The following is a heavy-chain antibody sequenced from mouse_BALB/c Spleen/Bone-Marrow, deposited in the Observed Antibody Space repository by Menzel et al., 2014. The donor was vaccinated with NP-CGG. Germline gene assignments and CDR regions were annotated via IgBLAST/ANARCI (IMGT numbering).Heavy chain of an antibody. CDR2: ILAGGST. CDR3: AKEGRGYYGRSSAAMDY. Sequence: ESGPGLVAPSHSLSITCTVSGLSFTCYGVHWVRQPPGKGLAWLGVILAGGSTCYNSSLMARLSINQHNSNSQGFFQLKSLRTDSTARYYCAKEGRGYYGRSSAAMDYRGQGTQPTVSS. V-gene: IGHV2-9*02. D-gene: IGHD1-1*01. J-gene: IGHJ4*01. CDR1: GLSFTCYG.